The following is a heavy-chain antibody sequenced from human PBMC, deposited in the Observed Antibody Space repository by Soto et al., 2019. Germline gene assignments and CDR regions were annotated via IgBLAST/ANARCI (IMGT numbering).Heavy chain of an antibody. D-gene: IGHD2-8*01. J-gene: IGHJ6*02. CDR3: ARHYRVRYCTNGVCPPEDYYYYYGMDV. CDR1: GYTFTSYD. V-gene: IGHV1-46*01. Sequence: ASVKVSCKASGYTFTSYDINWVRQAPGQGLEWMGMINPSGGSTTYAQKFQGRVTMTRDTSTSTVYMELSSLRSEDTAVYYCARHYRVRYCTNGVCPPEDYYYYYGMDVWGQGTTVTVSS. CDR2: INPSGGST.